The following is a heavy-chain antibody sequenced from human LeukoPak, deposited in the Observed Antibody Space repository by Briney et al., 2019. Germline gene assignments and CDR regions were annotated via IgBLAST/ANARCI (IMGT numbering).Heavy chain of an antibody. J-gene: IGHJ6*03. CDR2: IIPLLGTA. CDR1: GVTLSSYA. CDR3: AREKMYCSSTSCYYYYYMDV. D-gene: IGHD2-2*01. Sequence: GASVKVSCKASGVTLSSYAISWVRQAPGQGLEWMGGIIPLLGTANYAQKIQGRVTITADESTNTAYMELRSLRSDDTALYYCAREKMYCSSTSCYYYYYMDVWGKGTTATVSS. V-gene: IGHV1-69*13.